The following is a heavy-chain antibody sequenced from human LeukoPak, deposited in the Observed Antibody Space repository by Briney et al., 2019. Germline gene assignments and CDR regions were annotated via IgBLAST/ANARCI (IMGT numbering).Heavy chain of an antibody. CDR2: INHSGST. CDR3: ARAPRYSSSWYADY. D-gene: IGHD6-13*01. J-gene: IGHJ4*02. V-gene: IGHV4-34*01. CDR1: GGPFSGYY. Sequence: SETLSLTCAVYGGPFSGYYWSWIRQPPGKGLEWIGEINHSGSTNYNPSLKSRVTISVDTSKNQFSLKLSSVTAADTAVYYCARAPRYSSSWYADYWGQGTLVTVSS.